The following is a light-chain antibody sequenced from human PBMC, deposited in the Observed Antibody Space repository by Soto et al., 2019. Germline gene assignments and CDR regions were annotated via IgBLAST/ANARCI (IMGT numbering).Light chain of an antibody. Sequence: AIQLTQSPSSLSASVGDRVTITCRASQGIRNDLGWYQQKPGKAPKLLIYAASSLQSGVPSRFSGSASGTDFTLTISSLQPEDFATYYCQQSYSTLLTFGGGTKVDIK. CDR2: AAS. CDR3: QQSYSTLLT. V-gene: IGKV1-6*01. J-gene: IGKJ4*01. CDR1: QGIRND.